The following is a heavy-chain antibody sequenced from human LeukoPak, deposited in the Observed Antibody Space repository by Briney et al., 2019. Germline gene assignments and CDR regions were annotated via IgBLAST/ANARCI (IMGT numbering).Heavy chain of an antibody. D-gene: IGHD5-18*01. V-gene: IGHV3-74*01. CDR2: IHSDGTTT. J-gene: IGHJ4*02. CDR3: AKDWDQAAYSYGDY. Sequence: GGSLRLSGAASGFSLSTTWMHWVRQAPGKGLLWVSRIHSDGTTTIYADSVKGRFTISRDNAKNTMYLQMNRLRAEDAAVYYGAKDWDQAAYSYGDYWGQGTLVTVSS. CDR1: GFSLSTTW.